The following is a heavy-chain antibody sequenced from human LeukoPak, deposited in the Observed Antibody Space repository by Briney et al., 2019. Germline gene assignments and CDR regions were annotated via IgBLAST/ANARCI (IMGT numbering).Heavy chain of an antibody. CDR1: GYTFTSYY. CDR3: ARDLHDFWSGQEGCMDV. V-gene: IGHV1-46*01. J-gene: IGHJ6*03. CDR2: INPSGGST. Sequence: GASVKVSCKASGYTFTSYYMHWVRQAPGQGLEWMGIINPSGGSTSYAQKFQGRVTMTRDMSTSTVYMELSSLRSEDTAVYYCARDLHDFWSGQEGCMDVWGKGTTVTVSS. D-gene: IGHD3-3*01.